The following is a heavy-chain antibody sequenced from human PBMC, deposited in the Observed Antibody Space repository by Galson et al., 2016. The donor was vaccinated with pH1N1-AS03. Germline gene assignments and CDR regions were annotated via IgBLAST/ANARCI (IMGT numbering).Heavy chain of an antibody. CDR3: ARPPAGLYSTYFGLDV. D-gene: IGHD6-13*01. CDR1: GFTFNKYS. CDR2: ISSRGDDI. V-gene: IGHV3-21*06. Sequence: SLRLSCAGSGFTFNKYSIAWVRQAPGQGLEWVSSISSRGDDIYYADSVKGRFTISRDNAQNSLYLQMNGLRVEDTALYYCARPPAGLYSTYFGLDVWGQGTTVTVSS. J-gene: IGHJ6*02.